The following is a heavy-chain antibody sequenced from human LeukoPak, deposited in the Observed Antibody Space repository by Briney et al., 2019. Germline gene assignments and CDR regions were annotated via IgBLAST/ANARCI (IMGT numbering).Heavy chain of an antibody. CDR3: ARSNMNGFDY. CDR1: GFTFSSYA. J-gene: IGHJ4*02. CDR2: ISSNGGST. Sequence: GGSLRLSCAASGFTFSSYAMHWVRQAPGKGLEYVSAISSNGGSTYYADSVKGRFTISRDNSKNTLHLQMGSLRAEDMAVYYCARSNMNGFDYWGQGTLVTVSS. D-gene: IGHD2/OR15-2a*01. V-gene: IGHV3-64*02.